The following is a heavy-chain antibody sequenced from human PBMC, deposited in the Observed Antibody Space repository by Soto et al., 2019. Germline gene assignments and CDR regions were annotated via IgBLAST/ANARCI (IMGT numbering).Heavy chain of an antibody. CDR3: ARDWGPVAGRGFFDY. CDR2: IWYDGSNK. V-gene: IGHV3-33*01. Sequence: GGSLRLSCAASGFTFSSYGMHWVRQAPGKGLEWVAVIWYDGSNKYYADSVKGRFTISRDSSKNTLYLQMNSLRAEDTAVYYCARDWGPVAGRGFFDYWGQGTLVTVSS. J-gene: IGHJ4*02. CDR1: GFTFSSYG. D-gene: IGHD6-19*01.